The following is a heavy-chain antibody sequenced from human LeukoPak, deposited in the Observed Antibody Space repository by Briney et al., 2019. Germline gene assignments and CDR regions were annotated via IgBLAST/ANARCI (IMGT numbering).Heavy chain of an antibody. CDR2: IKSKTDGGTT. J-gene: IGHJ4*02. D-gene: IGHD3-10*01. CDR3: TTEGGGQFTMVRGVIIVEVDY. CDR1: GFTFSNAW. V-gene: IGHV3-15*01. Sequence: PGGSLRLSCAASGFTFSNAWMSWVRQAPGKGLEWVGRIKSKTDGGTTDYAAPVKGRFTISRDDSKNTLYLQMNSLKTEDTAVYYCTTEGGGQFTMVRGVIIVEVDYWGQGTLVTVSS.